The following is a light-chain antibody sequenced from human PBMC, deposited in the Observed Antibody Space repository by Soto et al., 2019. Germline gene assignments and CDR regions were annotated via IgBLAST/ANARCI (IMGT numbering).Light chain of an antibody. CDR2: AAS. Sequence: DIQMTQSPSSLSASVGDRVTITCRASQSISSYLNWYQQKPGKAPKLLIYAASSLQSGVASRFSGSGSGTDFTLTISSLQPEDFATYDCQQSYSTPWTFGQGTNVEIK. CDR1: QSISSY. V-gene: IGKV1-39*01. CDR3: QQSYSTPWT. J-gene: IGKJ1*01.